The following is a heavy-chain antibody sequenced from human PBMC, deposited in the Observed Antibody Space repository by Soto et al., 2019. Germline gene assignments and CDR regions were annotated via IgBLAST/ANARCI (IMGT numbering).Heavy chain of an antibody. D-gene: IGHD3-22*01. CDR3: ARQYRGYYDSSGYYHWFDP. J-gene: IGHJ5*02. V-gene: IGHV1-69*12. CDR2: IIPIFGTA. CDR1: GGTFSSYA. Sequence: QVQLVQSGAEVKKPGSSVKVSCKASGGTFSSYAISWVRQAPGQGLEWMGGIIPIFGTANYAQKFQGRVTITADESTSTAYMELSSLRSEDTAVYYCARQYRGYYDSSGYYHWFDPWGQGTLVTVSS.